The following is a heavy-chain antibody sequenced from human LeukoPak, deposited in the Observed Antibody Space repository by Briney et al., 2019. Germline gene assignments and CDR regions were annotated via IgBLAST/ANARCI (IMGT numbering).Heavy chain of an antibody. CDR2: LNTDGSYT. D-gene: IGHD5-24*01. CDR1: GFTFSSFW. J-gene: IGHJ4*02. CDR3: ARGINGPVD. Sequence: RGSLRLSCAASGFTFSSFWMHWVRQAPGKGLAWVSRLNTDGSYTSYADSVKGRFTISRDNAKNTLYLHMNSLRAEDTAVYYCARGINGPVDWGQGTLVTVSS. V-gene: IGHV3-74*01.